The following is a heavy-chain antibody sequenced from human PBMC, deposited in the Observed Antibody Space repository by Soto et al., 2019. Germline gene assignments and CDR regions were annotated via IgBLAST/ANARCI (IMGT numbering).Heavy chain of an antibody. CDR1: GDTFTNYA. CDR3: ARDLGGCSAGSCRYNWLDS. J-gene: IGHJ5*01. Sequence: QVQLVQSGAEVKKPGSSVKVSCKASGDTFTNYAISWVRQAPGQGLEWMGGIIPFYGTAHYAQKFQDRVTIIADTYTSTADMELSSLRPEDTAVYYCARDLGGCSAGSCRYNWLDSWGQGTLVTVSS. V-gene: IGHV1-69*06. D-gene: IGHD2-15*01. CDR2: IIPFYGTA.